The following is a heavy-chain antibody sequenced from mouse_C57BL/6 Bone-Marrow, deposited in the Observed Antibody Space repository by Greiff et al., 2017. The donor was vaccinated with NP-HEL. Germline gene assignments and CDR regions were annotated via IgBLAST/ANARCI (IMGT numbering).Heavy chain of an antibody. CDR3: ARQGSYSPFAY. V-gene: IGHV5-6*01. Sequence: EVMLVESGGDLVKPGGSLKLSCAASGFTFSSYGMSWVRQTPDKRLEWVATISSGGSYTYYPDSVKGRFTISRDNAKNTLYLQMSGLKSEDTAMYYCARQGSYSPFAYWGQGTLVTVSA. J-gene: IGHJ3*01. CDR2: ISSGGSYT. CDR1: GFTFSSYG. D-gene: IGHD2-10*01.